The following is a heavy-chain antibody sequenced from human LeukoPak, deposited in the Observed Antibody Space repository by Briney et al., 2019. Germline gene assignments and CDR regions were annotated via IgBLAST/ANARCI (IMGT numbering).Heavy chain of an antibody. V-gene: IGHV3-74*01. D-gene: IGHD3-22*01. CDR1: GFTFSNYW. CDR3: AKDRRHSAASGYYSHDGFDI. J-gene: IGHJ3*02. CDR2: INPDGSTT. Sequence: GGSLRLSCAASGFTFSNYWMHWVRHDPGKGLVWVSFINPDGSTTNYADSVKGRFTISRDNDKNALYLQMNSRRTEDTAVYYCAKDRRHSAASGYYSHDGFDIWGQGTMVSVSS.